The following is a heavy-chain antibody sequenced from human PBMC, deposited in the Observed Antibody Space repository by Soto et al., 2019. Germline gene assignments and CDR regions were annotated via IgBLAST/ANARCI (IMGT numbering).Heavy chain of an antibody. D-gene: IGHD3-3*01. CDR1: GFTISSYW. Sequence: PGRPLTLACPASGFTISSYWMSWVLQAPGKGLEWVANIKQDGSEKYYVDSVKGRFTISRDNAKNSLYLQMNSLRAEDTAVYYCARYGVWSGPGQYYGMDVWGQGTTVTVSS. CDR2: IKQDGSEK. V-gene: IGHV3-7*01. CDR3: ARYGVWSGPGQYYGMDV. J-gene: IGHJ6*02.